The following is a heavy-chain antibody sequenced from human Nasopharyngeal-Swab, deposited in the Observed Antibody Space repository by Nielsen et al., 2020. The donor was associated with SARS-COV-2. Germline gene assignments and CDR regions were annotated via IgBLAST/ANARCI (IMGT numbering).Heavy chain of an antibody. Sequence: ASVNLSCKASGYTFTRYYMHWVRQPPGQGLEWTGIINPSGGSTSYAQKFQGRVTMTRDTSTSTVYMELSSLRSEDTAVYYCARLTAMVNRGYYYYGMDVWGQGTTVTVSS. V-gene: IGHV1-46*01. CDR1: GYTFTRYY. CDR3: ARLTAMVNRGYYYYGMDV. D-gene: IGHD5-18*01. CDR2: INPSGGST. J-gene: IGHJ6*02.